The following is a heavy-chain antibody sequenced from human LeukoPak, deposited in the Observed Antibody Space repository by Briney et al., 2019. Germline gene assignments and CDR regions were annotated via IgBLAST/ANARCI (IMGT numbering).Heavy chain of an antibody. CDR3: ATSGVLYWIQT. J-gene: IGHJ5*02. CDR2: IYHTGNT. CDR1: GYSLSDGFY. D-gene: IGHD2-15*01. Sequence: SETLSLTCSVSGYSLSDGFYWGWIRQPPGKGLEWIGTIYHTGNTYYNPSLESRITISVDTSKNQFSLKLTSVTATDTAVYYCATSGVLYWIQTWGQGTLVTVS. V-gene: IGHV4-38-2*01.